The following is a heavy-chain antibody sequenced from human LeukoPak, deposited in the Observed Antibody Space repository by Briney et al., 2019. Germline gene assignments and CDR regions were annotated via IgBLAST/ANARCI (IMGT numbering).Heavy chain of an antibody. CDR1: GYTLTSYD. Sequence: ASVKVSCKTSGYTLTSYDINWVRQVTGQGLEWVGGMDGNSGKTAYAQNFLGRVTITRNSSISTAYMELSSLRSEDTAVYYCARLYYYASSGYDALDIWGQGTMVAVSS. J-gene: IGHJ3*02. CDR2: MDGNSGKT. V-gene: IGHV1-8*01. D-gene: IGHD3-22*01. CDR3: ARLYYYASSGYDALDI.